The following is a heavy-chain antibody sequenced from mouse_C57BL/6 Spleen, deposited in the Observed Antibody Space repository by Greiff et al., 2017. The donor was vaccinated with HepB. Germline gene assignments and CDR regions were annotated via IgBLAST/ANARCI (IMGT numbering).Heavy chain of an antibody. V-gene: IGHV14-4*01. CDR1: GFNIKDDY. CDR2: IDPENGDT. Sequence: SGAELVRPGASVKLSCTASGFNIKDDYMHWVKQRPEQGLEWIGWIDPENGDTEYASKFQGKATITADTSSNTAYLQLSSLTSEDTAVYYCTKTYYYGSSYDWFAYWGQGTLVTVSA. D-gene: IGHD1-1*01. CDR3: TKTYYYGSSYDWFAY. J-gene: IGHJ3*01.